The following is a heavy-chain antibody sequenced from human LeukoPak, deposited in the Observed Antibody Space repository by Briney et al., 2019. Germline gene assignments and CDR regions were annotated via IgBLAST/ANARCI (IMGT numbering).Heavy chain of an antibody. D-gene: IGHD1-26*01. V-gene: IGHV3-11*04. CDR3: ARETDYSGSYTYFDY. J-gene: IGHJ4*02. CDR2: ISSSGSTI. Sequence: GGSLRLSCAASGFTVSSNYMSWIRQAPGKGLEWVSYISSSGSTIYYADSVKGRFTISRDNAKNSLYLQMNSLRAEDTAVYYCARETDYSGSYTYFDYWGQGTLVTVSS. CDR1: GFTVSSNY.